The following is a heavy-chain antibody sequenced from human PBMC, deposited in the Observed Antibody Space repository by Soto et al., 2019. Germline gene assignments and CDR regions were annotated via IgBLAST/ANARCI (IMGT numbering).Heavy chain of an antibody. CDR1: GFTFSSYT. D-gene: IGHD3-10*01. Sequence: GGSLRLSCAASGFTFSSYTMNWVRQAPGKGLEWLSSISSSSSYIYYADSVKGRFTISRDNAKKSLYLQMNSLGAEDRAVYYCAGSTITYYYYYMDVWGKGTTVTVSS. CDR3: AGSTITYYYYYMDV. CDR2: ISSSSSYI. J-gene: IGHJ6*03. V-gene: IGHV3-21*01.